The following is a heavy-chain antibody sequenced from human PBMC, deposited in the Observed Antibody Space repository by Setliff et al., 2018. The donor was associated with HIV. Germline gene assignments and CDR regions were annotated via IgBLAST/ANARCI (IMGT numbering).Heavy chain of an antibody. J-gene: IGHJ5*02. CDR3: GSDFSGWYYFDT. CDR1: GGTFSVYG. Sequence: SVKVSCKASGGTFSVYGVSWLRQAPGQGLEWVGGIITMFGTVKYAQKFQGRVRITADEVTNIAYMGLSGLRYEDTAVYYCGSDFSGWYYFDTWGQGTLVTVSS. CDR2: IITMFGTV. V-gene: IGHV1-69*13. D-gene: IGHD6-19*01.